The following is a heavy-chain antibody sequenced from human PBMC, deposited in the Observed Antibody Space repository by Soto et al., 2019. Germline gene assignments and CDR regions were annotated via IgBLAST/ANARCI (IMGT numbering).Heavy chain of an antibody. J-gene: IGHJ3*02. V-gene: IGHV3-23*01. CDR1: GFTFSSNA. CDR3: AKGGHCSGGSCYSGAFDI. CDR2: ISGSGGST. Sequence: EVQLLESGGGLVQPGGSLRLSCAASGFTFSSNAMSWVRQAPGKGLEWVSAISGSGGSTSYADSVKGRFTISRDNSMNTLYVQMNSLRAEDTAVYYCAKGGHCSGGSCYSGAFDIWGQGTMVTVSS. D-gene: IGHD2-15*01.